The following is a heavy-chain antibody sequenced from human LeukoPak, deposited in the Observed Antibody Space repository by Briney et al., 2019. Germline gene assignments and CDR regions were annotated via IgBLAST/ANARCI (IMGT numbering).Heavy chain of an antibody. Sequence: GGSLRLSCAASGFTFSSYWMSWVRQAPGKGLEWVSGINWNGGNTGYADSVKGRFTISRDNVKNSLYLQMNSLRAEDTALYYCARAPGVRYYYYMDVWGKGTTVTVSS. J-gene: IGHJ6*03. D-gene: IGHD2-8*01. V-gene: IGHV3-20*04. CDR1: GFTFSSYW. CDR2: INWNGGNT. CDR3: ARAPGVRYYYYMDV.